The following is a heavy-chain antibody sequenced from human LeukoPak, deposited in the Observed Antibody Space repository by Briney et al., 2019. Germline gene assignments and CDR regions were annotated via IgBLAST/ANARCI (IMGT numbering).Heavy chain of an antibody. CDR2: MNPNSGNT. CDR1: GYTFTSYD. J-gene: IGHJ5*02. Sequence: ASVKVSCKASGYTFTSYDINWVRQAPGQGLEWMGWMNPNSGNTGYAQKFQGRVTMTRNTSISTAYMELSSLRSEDTAVYYCARSYCSSTSCYGYWFDPWGQGTLVTVSS. D-gene: IGHD2-2*01. CDR3: ARSYCSSTSCYGYWFDP. V-gene: IGHV1-8*01.